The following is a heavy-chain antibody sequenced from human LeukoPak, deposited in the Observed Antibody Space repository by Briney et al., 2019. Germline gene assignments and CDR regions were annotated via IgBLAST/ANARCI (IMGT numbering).Heavy chain of an antibody. CDR1: GYTFTSYG. CDR3: ARAACSGGSCYHYFDY. Sequence: GASVKVSCKASGYTFTSYGISWVRQAPGQGLEWMGWISAYNGNTNYAQKLQGRVTMTTDTSTSTAYMELRSLRSDDTAVYYCARAACSGGSCYHYFDYWGQGTLVTVSS. J-gene: IGHJ4*02. D-gene: IGHD2-15*01. V-gene: IGHV1-18*01. CDR2: ISAYNGNT.